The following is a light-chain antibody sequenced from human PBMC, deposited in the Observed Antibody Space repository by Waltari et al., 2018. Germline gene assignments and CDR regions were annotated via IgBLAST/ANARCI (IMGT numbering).Light chain of an antibody. Sequence: QSALTQPASVSGSPGQSITISCTGTRSDVGGYNYVSWYQQHPGKAPKLMIYEVRNRPSGVSNRFSGSKSGNTASLTISGLQAEDEADYYCSSYTSSSTVVFGGGTKLTVL. CDR3: SSYTSSSTVV. CDR1: RSDVGGYNY. V-gene: IGLV2-14*01. J-gene: IGLJ2*01. CDR2: EVR.